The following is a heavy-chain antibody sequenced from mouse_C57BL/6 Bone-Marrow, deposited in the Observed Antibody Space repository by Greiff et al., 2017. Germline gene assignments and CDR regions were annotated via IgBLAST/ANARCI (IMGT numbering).Heavy chain of an antibody. Sequence: QVQLQQSGAELARPGASVKMSCKASGYTFTSYTMHWVKQRPGQGLEWIGYINPSSGYTKYNQKFKDKATLTADKSSSTAYMQLSSLTSEDSAVDYCARASLYDYDCKAWFAYWGQGTLVTVSA. V-gene: IGHV1-4*01. CDR1: GYTFTSYT. CDR3: ARASLYDYDCKAWFAY. CDR2: INPSSGYT. D-gene: IGHD2-4*01. J-gene: IGHJ3*01.